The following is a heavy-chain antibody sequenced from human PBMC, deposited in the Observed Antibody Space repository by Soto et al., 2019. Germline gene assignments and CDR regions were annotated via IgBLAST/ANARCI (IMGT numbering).Heavy chain of an antibody. CDR1: GFTFSSYS. V-gene: IGHV3-21*01. J-gene: IGHJ6*02. D-gene: IGHD6-13*01. Sequence: GGSLRLSCAASGFTFSSYSMNWVRQAPGKGLEWVSSISSSSSYIHYADSVKGRFTISRDNAKNSLYLQMNSLRAEDTAVYYCARDLGKQQLSRGMDVWGQGNTVTVYS. CDR2: ISSSSSYI. CDR3: ARDLGKQQLSRGMDV.